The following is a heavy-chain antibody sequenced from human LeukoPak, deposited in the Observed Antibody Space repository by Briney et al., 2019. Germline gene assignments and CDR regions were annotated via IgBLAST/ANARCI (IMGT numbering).Heavy chain of an antibody. CDR1: GGSISSNY. V-gene: IGHV4-4*07. J-gene: IGHJ4*02. D-gene: IGHD2/OR15-2a*01. Sequence: SETLSLTCTVSGGSISSNYWTWIRQPAGKGLEWIGRIYTSGSYNYNPSLHSRVTMSVDTSRSQVSLRVRSVAAADTAVYYCATEGDSTAELAYWGQGTLVTVSS. CDR2: IYTSGSY. CDR3: ATEGDSTAELAY.